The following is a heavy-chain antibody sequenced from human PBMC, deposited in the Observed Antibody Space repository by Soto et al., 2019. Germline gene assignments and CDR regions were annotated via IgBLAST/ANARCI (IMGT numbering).Heavy chain of an antibody. D-gene: IGHD2-2*01. CDR3: ARSQGSSTSLEIYYYYYYGMDV. J-gene: IGHJ6*02. V-gene: IGHV1-69*13. Sequence: ASVKVSCKASGGTFSSYAISWVRQAPGQGLEWMGGIIPISETTNYAQKFQGRVTITADESKSTAYMELSSLRPEDTAVYYCARSQGSSTSLEIYYYYYYGMDVWGQGTTVTVS. CDR1: GGTFSSYA. CDR2: IIPISETT.